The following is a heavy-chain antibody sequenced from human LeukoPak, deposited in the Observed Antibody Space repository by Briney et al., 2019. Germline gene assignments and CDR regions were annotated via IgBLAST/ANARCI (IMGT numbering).Heavy chain of an antibody. J-gene: IGHJ4*02. CDR2: ISYDGSNK. Sequence: GGSLRLSCAASGFTFSSYAMHWVRQAPGKGLEWVAVISYDGSNKYYADSVKGRFTISRDNSKNTLYLQMNSLRTEDTAVYYCALGYSYGDYWGQGTLVTASS. D-gene: IGHD5-18*01. V-gene: IGHV3-30*04. CDR3: ALGYSYGDY. CDR1: GFTFSSYA.